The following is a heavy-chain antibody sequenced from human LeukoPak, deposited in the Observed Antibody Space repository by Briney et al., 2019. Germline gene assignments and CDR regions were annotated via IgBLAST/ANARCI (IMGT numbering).Heavy chain of an antibody. J-gene: IGHJ4*02. V-gene: IGHV4-4*02. CDR2: IYHSGST. CDR1: GGSISSSNW. CDR3: ARDYCSSTSCYSALDY. D-gene: IGHD2-2*01. Sequence: SETLSLTYAVSGGSISSSNWWSWVRQSPGKGLKWIGEIYHSGSTNYNPSLKSRVTISVDKSKNQLSLKLTSVTAADAAMYHCARDYCSSTSCYSALDYWGQGILVTVSS.